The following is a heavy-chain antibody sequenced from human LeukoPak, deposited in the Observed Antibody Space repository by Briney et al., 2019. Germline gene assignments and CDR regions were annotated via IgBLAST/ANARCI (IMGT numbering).Heavy chain of an antibody. Sequence: SGRSLRLSCAAAGLTFSNNAMSWVRHAPRKVLEWVATISRGGSKYNGDCVKARFTISRDSSLYLQTNNLRAEDTATYYCAKGYSKTVGFYSYAFDYWGQGTLGTVSS. V-gene: IGHV3-23*01. J-gene: IGHJ4*02. CDR1: GLTFSNNA. D-gene: IGHD2-8*01. CDR3: AKGYSKTVGFYSYAFDY. CDR2: ISRGGSK.